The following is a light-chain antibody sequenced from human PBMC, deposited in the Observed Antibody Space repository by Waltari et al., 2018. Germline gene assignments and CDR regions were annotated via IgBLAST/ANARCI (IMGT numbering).Light chain of an antibody. J-gene: IGKJ2*01. Sequence: EIVMTQYPAILSVSPGERATLSCRASQNVKNNLAWYQQKPGQAPRLLISGASTRATGIPVRFSGSGSGTEFTLTISSLQSEDFAVYYCHQYNNWPPDTFGQGTKLEIK. V-gene: IGKV3-15*01. CDR1: QNVKNN. CDR2: GAS. CDR3: HQYNNWPPDT.